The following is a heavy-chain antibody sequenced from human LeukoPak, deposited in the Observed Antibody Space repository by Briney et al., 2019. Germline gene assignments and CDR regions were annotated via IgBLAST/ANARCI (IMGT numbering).Heavy chain of an antibody. J-gene: IGHJ4*02. CDR1: GGSISSSNW. V-gene: IGHV4-4*02. D-gene: IGHD2-2*01. Sequence: SETLSLTCAVSGGSISSSNWWSWVRQPPGKGLEWIGYIYHSGSTYYNPSLKSRVTISVDRSKNQSSLKLSSVTAADTAVYYCARDLAGGVVPAAGALGYWGQGTLVTVSS. CDR2: IYHSGST. CDR3: ARDLAGGVVPAAGALGY.